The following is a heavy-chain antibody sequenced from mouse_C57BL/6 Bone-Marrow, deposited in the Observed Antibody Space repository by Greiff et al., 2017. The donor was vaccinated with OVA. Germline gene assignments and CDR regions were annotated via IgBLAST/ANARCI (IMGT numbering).Heavy chain of an antibody. CDR1: GYSITSGYY. CDR3: AREGYDGYYAMDY. V-gene: IGHV3-6*01. CDR2: ISYDGSN. D-gene: IGHD2-3*01. J-gene: IGHJ4*01. Sequence: EVKLVESGPGLLKPSQSLSLTCSVTGYSITSGYYWNWIRQFPGNKLEWMGYISYDGSNNYNPSLKNRISITRDTSKNQFFLKLNSVTTEDTATXYCAREGYDGYYAMDYWGQGTSVTVSS.